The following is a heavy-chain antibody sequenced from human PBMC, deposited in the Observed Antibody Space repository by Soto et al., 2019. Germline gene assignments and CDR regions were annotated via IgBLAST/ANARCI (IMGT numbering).Heavy chain of an antibody. Sequence: QVQLQESGPGLVKPSETLSLTCTVSGGSITSYYWTWIRQPPGKGLEWIGYIYSSGSTNYNPSLKSRVTISVDSFKNQFSLKLNSVTAADTAVYYCARDGSGRPATYWGQGTLVTVSS. CDR3: ARDGSGRPATY. J-gene: IGHJ4*02. CDR1: GGSITSYY. D-gene: IGHD3-10*01. CDR2: IYSSGST. V-gene: IGHV4-59*01.